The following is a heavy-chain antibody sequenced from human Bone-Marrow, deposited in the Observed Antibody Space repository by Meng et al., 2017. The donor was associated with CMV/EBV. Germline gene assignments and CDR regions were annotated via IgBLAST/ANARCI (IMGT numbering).Heavy chain of an antibody. V-gene: IGHV1-46*01. CDR3: ARASLTNVDSDAYYFVFSF. CDR2: IDPSGGRT. Sequence: ASVKVSCKASGYTFSNYYMNWVRQAPGQGLEWMGIIDPSGGRTRNAQRFQGRVTLTGDTSTSTVYMELSSLKSEDTAVYYCARASLTNVDSDAYYFVFSFWGQGTLVTVSS. CDR1: GYTFSNYY. D-gene: IGHD3-16*01. J-gene: IGHJ4*02.